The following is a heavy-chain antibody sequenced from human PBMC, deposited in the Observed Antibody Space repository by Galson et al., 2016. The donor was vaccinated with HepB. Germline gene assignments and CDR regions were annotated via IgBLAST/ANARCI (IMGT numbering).Heavy chain of an antibody. Sequence: SLRLSCAASGFTFSNYGMTWVRQAPGKGLEVVSSISRSGDSTDYADSANGRFTISRDNSKNNLSPQMKSLTPDAPAQTHREQGRHPPAVRGTTTDSRTDSAAPLKGRFTISRDNSKNTLSLQMKSLSADDTAIYYCVQGSTAPAVWGKGTTVTVSS. CDR3: EQGRHPPAVRGTTTDSRTDSAAPLKGRFTISRDNSKNTLSLQMKSLSADDTAIYYCVQGSTAPAV. CDR1: GFTFSNYG. V-gene: IGHV3-23*01. D-gene: IGHD5-24*01. CDR2: ISRSGDST. J-gene: IGHJ6*04.